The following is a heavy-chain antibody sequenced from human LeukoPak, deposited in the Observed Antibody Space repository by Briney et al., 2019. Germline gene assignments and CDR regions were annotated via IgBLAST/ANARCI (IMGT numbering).Heavy chain of an antibody. Sequence: GASMKVSCKASGGTFSSYAISWVRQAPGQGLEWMGGIIPIFGTANYAQKFQGRVTITADKSTSTAYMELSSLRSEDTAVYYCARGSGSYPYYYYYYMDVWGKGTTVTVSS. CDR3: ARGSGSYPYYYYYYMDV. D-gene: IGHD1-26*01. V-gene: IGHV1-69*06. CDR1: GGTFSSYA. J-gene: IGHJ6*03. CDR2: IIPIFGTA.